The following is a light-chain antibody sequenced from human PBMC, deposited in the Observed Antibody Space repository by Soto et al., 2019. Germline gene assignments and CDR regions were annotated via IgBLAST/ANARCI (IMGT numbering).Light chain of an antibody. CDR2: AAS. CDR3: QQTHSFPLS. Sequence: DIQMTQSPSSVSASVGVIVTITCRASQGVNTWCAWYQQRPGKAPKVLIYAASSLQSGVPSRFRGSGSGTDFSLTISSLQPEDFATYSCQQTHSFPLSFGGGTRVEIK. V-gene: IGKV1-12*01. J-gene: IGKJ4*01. CDR1: QGVNTW.